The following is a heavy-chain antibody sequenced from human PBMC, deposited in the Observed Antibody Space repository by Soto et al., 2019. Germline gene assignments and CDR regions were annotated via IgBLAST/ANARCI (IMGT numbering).Heavy chain of an antibody. J-gene: IGHJ4*02. Sequence: QVQLQQWGAGLLKPSETLSLTCAVYGGSFSGYYWSWIRQPPGKGLERIGEINHSGSTNYNPSLKSRVTISVDTSKNQCSLKLSSVTAADTAVYYCARVGYSSGWYYWGQGTLVTVSS. V-gene: IGHV4-34*01. CDR3: ARVGYSSGWYY. CDR2: INHSGST. CDR1: GGSFSGYY. D-gene: IGHD6-19*01.